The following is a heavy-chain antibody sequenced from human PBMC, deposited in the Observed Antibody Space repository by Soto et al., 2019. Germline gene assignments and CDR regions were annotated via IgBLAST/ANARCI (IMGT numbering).Heavy chain of an antibody. Sequence: EVQLLESGGGLAQPGGSLRLSCAVSGFTFRKYVMTWVRQAPGKGLEWVSSLSSTGGSTYYADSVKGRFTVSRDKYKNTLFLQMSSLRAEATAIYYSAKDQGFREWIPQGGVDVGGAGTTVAVSS. CDR2: LSSTGGST. CDR3: AKDQGFREWIPQGGVDV. J-gene: IGHJ6*04. CDR1: GFTFRKYV. V-gene: IGHV3-23*01. D-gene: IGHD5-18*01.